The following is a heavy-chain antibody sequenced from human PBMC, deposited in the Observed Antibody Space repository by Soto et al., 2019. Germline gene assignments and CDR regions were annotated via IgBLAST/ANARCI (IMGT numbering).Heavy chain of an antibody. Sequence: QVQLVQSGAEVKKHGSSVKVSCKASGGTFSSYTISWVRQAPGQGLEWMGRIIPILGIANYAQKFQGRVTITADKSTSTAYMELSSLRSEDTAVYYCARGYCSSTSCYDAFDIWGQGTMVTVSS. CDR2: IIPILGIA. J-gene: IGHJ3*02. CDR3: ARGYCSSTSCYDAFDI. D-gene: IGHD2-2*01. V-gene: IGHV1-69*02. CDR1: GGTFSSYT.